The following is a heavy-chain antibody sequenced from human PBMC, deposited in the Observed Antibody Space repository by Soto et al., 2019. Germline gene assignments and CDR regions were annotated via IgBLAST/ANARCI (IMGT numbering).Heavy chain of an antibody. V-gene: IGHV2-5*02. CDR2: IYWDDDK. Sequence: SGPTLVNPTQTLTLTCTFSGFSLSTSGVGVGWICQPPGKALEWLALIYWDDDKRYSPSLKSRLTITKDTSKNQVVLTMTNMDPVDTATYYCAHSQTFHWYYYYYYMDVWGKGATVTVSS. CDR1: GFSLSTSGVG. J-gene: IGHJ6*03. CDR3: AHSQTFHWYYYYYYMDV.